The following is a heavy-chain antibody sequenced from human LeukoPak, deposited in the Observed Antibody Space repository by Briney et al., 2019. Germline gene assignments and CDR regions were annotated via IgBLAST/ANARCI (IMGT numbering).Heavy chain of an antibody. D-gene: IGHD3-22*01. CDR1: GFTFSNYA. J-gene: IGHJ4*02. Sequence: GGSLRLSCAASGFTFSNYAMSWVRQAPGKGLEWVSSISGSGGSTYYADSVKGRFTISRDNSKTTPFLQMNSLRAEDTAVYYCAARTHSRGYYYFDYWGQGTLVTVSS. CDR3: AARTHSRGYYYFDY. CDR2: ISGSGGST. V-gene: IGHV3-23*01.